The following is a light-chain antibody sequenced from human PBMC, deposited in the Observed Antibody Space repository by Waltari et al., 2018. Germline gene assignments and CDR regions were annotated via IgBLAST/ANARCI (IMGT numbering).Light chain of an antibody. CDR3: SSNSTSSSLIL. J-gene: IGLJ2*01. Sequence: QSALSQPASVSGSPGQSITISCTGASSDVGGHDYVSWYQQHPGKAPKLIIRDVNNRPSGVSNRFSGSKSGNTASLTISGLQAEDEADYYCSSNSTSSSLILFGEGTKVTVL. CDR1: SSDVGGHDY. V-gene: IGLV2-14*03. CDR2: DVN.